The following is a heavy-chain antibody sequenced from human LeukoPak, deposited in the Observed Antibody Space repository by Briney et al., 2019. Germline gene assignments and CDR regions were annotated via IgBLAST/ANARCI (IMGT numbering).Heavy chain of an antibody. V-gene: IGHV3-21*01. D-gene: IGHD1-1*01. CDR2: ISSTGSSI. CDR1: GFTFSYYT. Sequence: GGSLRLSCVASGFTFSYYTISWVRQAPGKGLEWVSSISSTGSSIYYADSVKGRFTISRDNAKNSLYLQMSSLRVEDTAVYYCARDDVAWNDVHWFDPWGQGTLVTVSS. CDR3: ARDDVAWNDVHWFDP. J-gene: IGHJ5*02.